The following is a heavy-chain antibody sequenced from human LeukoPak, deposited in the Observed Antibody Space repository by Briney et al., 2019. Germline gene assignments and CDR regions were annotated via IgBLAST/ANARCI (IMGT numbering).Heavy chain of an antibody. V-gene: IGHV3-7*01. CDR3: ARGLGRYYMGV. CDR1: GFTFSSYW. J-gene: IGHJ6*03. CDR2: IKQDGSEK. Sequence: PGGSLRLSCAASGFTFSSYWMSWVRQAPGKGLEWVANIKQDGSEKYYVDSVKGRFTISRDNAKNSLHLQMNSLRAEDTAVYYCARGLGRYYMGVWGKGTTVTVSS. D-gene: IGHD5-12*01.